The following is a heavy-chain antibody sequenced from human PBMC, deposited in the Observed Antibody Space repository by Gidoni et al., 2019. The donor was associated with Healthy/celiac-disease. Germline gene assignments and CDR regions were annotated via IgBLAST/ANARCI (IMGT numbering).Heavy chain of an antibody. J-gene: IGHJ4*02. V-gene: IGHV3-21*01. CDR1: GFTFISYR. D-gene: IGHD3-22*01. CDR2: ISSSSSYI. CDR3: ARDSGDSSGYYSFGALDY. Sequence: EVQLVESGGGLVKPGGSLRLSCAASGFTFISYRMNWVRQAPGKGLEWVSSISSSSSYIYYADSVKGRFTISRDNAKNSLYLQMNSLRAEDTAVYYCARDSGDSSGYYSFGALDYWGQGTLVTVSS.